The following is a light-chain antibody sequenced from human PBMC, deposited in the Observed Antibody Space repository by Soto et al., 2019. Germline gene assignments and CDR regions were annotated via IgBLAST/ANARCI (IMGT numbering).Light chain of an antibody. Sequence: QSVLTQPASVSGSPLHSITISCTGTSSDVGGYNYVSWYQQHPGKAPKLMIYDVRNRPSGVSNRFSGSKSVNTASLTISGLQAEDEADYYCSSYTTISTYVFGTGTKVTVL. V-gene: IGLV2-14*01. CDR1: SSDVGGYNY. CDR3: SSYTTISTYV. CDR2: DVR. J-gene: IGLJ1*01.